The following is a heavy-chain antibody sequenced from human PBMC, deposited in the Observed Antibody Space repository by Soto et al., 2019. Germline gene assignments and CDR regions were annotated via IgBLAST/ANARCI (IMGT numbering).Heavy chain of an antibody. CDR2: ISGSGGST. J-gene: IGHJ4*02. CDR1: GFTFSSYA. CDR3: AKEGSAYGGGDCRVDY. Sequence: EVQLLESGGGLVQPGGSLRLSCAASGFTFSSYAMSWVRQAPGKGLEWVSAISGSGGSTYYADSVKGRFTISRDNSKNTLYLQMNSLRAEDTAVYYCAKEGSAYGGGDCRVDYWGQGTLVAVSS. D-gene: IGHD2-21*02. V-gene: IGHV3-23*01.